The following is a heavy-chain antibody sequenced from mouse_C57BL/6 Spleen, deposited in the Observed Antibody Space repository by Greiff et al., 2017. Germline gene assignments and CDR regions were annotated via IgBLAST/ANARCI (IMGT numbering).Heavy chain of an antibody. J-gene: IGHJ2*01. Sequence: DVHLVESGGGLVKPGGSLKLSCAASGFTFSDYGMHWVRQAPEKGLEWVAYISSGSSTIYYADTVKGRFTISRDNAKNTLFLQMTSLRSEDTAMYYCARRDYYGSSPFDYWGQGTTLTVSS. CDR3: ARRDYYGSSPFDY. CDR1: GFTFSDYG. CDR2: ISSGSSTI. D-gene: IGHD1-1*01. V-gene: IGHV5-17*01.